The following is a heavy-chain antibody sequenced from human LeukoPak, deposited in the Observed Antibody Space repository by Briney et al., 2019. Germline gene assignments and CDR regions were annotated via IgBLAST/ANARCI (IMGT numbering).Heavy chain of an antibody. CDR2: IYHSGST. J-gene: IGHJ5*02. V-gene: IGHV4-30-2*01. CDR1: GGYISSGGYS. CDR3: ARTEGRFGELGPWFDP. D-gene: IGHD3-10*01. Sequence: SQTLSLTCAVSGGYISSGGYSWSWIRQPPGKGLEWIGYIYHSGSTYYNPSLKSRVTISVDGSKNQFSLKLSSVTAADTAVYYCARTEGRFGELGPWFDPWGQGTLVTVSS.